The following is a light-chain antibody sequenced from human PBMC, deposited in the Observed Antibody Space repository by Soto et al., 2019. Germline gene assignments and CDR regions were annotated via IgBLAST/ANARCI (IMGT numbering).Light chain of an antibody. Sequence: QSVLTQPPSASGTPGRRVTISCSGSSSNIGSNTVNWYQQLPGTAPKLLIYSNNQRPSGVPDRFSGSKSGTSASLAISGLQSEDEADSYCAAWDASLNGYVFGTGTKVTVL. J-gene: IGLJ1*01. CDR2: SNN. V-gene: IGLV1-44*01. CDR1: SSNIGSNT. CDR3: AAWDASLNGYV.